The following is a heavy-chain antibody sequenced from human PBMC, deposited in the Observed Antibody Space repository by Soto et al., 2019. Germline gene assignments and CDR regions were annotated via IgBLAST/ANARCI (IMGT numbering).Heavy chain of an antibody. CDR3: ARARPHYDILTGYSPANWFDP. CDR2: INHSGST. D-gene: IGHD3-9*01. V-gene: IGHV4-34*01. Sequence: SETLSLTCAVYGGPFSGYYWSWIRQPPGKGLEWIGEINHSGSTNYNPSLKSRVTISVDTSKNQFSLKLSSVTAADTAVYYCARARPHYDILTGYSPANWFDPWGQGTLVTFSS. CDR1: GGPFSGYY. J-gene: IGHJ5*02.